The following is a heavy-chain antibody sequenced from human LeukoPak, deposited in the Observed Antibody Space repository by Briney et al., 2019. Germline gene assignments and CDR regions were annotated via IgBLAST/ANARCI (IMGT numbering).Heavy chain of an antibody. D-gene: IGHD5-18*01. J-gene: IGHJ4*02. CDR3: AISPWIHLWLLVY. CDR2: ISYDGSNK. CDR1: GFTFSSYA. Sequence: PGGSLRLSCAASGFTFSSYAMHWVRQAPGKGLEWVAVISYDGSNKYYADSVKGRFTISRDNSKNTLYLQMNSLRAEDTAVYYCAISPWIHLWLLVYWAQETLVTVPS. V-gene: IGHV3-30*04.